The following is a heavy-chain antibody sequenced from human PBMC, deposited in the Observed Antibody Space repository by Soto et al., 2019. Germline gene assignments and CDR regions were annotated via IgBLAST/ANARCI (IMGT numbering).Heavy chain of an antibody. CDR1: GFTFSSYA. J-gene: IGHJ4*02. CDR2: ISYDGSNK. CDR3: AGGDIWSGHY. D-gene: IGHD3-3*01. Sequence: QVQLVESGGGVVQPGRSLRLSCAASGFTFSSYAMHWVRQAPGKGLEWVAVISYDGSNKYYADSVKGRFTISRDNSKNPLYLQMNSLRAEDTAVYYCAGGDIWSGHYCGQGTLVTVSS. V-gene: IGHV3-30-3*01.